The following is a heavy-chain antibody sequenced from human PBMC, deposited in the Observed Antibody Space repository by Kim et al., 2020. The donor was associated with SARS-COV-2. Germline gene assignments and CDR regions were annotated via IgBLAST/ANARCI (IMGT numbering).Heavy chain of an antibody. D-gene: IGHD6-13*01. J-gene: IGHJ5*02. CDR1: GYSISSGYY. CDR3: AREGGIAAAGYRNWFDP. Sequence: SETLSLTCTVSGYSISSGYYWGWIRQPPGKGLEWIGSIYHSGSTYYNPSLKSRVTISVDTSKNQFSLKLSSVTAADTAVYYCAREGGIAAAGYRNWFDP. V-gene: IGHV4-38-2*02. CDR2: IYHSGST.